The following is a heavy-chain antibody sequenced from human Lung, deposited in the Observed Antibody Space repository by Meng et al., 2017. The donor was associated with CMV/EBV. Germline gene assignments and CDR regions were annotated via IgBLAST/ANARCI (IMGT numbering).Heavy chain of an antibody. CDR2: IRYDGSNT. D-gene: IGHD5-12*01. V-gene: IGHV3-30*02. Sequence: GGSXRLXCAMSGFTLSSYGMHWVRQAPGKGLEWVAFIRYDGSNTYYADSVKGRFTISRDNSKNTLYLQMNSLRAEDTAVYYCANRYSGFEDVWYFDYWGQAXLVTVSS. CDR3: ANRYSGFEDVWYFDY. J-gene: IGHJ4*02. CDR1: GFTLSSYG.